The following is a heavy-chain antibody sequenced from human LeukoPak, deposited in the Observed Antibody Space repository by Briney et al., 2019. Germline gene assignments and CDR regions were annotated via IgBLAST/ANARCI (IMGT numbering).Heavy chain of an antibody. CDR3: AKDSGYYDILSRGDY. Sequence: GGSLRLSCAASGFTFSSYGMHWVRQAPGKGLEWVAFIRYDGSNKYYADSVKGRFTISRDNSKNTLYLQMNSLRAEDTAVYYCAKDSGYYDILSRGDYWGQGTLVTVSS. CDR2: IRYDGSNK. J-gene: IGHJ4*02. CDR1: GFTFSSYG. D-gene: IGHD3-22*01. V-gene: IGHV3-30*02.